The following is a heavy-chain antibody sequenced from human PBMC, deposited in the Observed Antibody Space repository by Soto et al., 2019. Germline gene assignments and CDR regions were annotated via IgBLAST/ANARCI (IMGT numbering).Heavy chain of an antibody. V-gene: IGHV1-2*02. CDR2: INPNSGDT. CDR3: ARERITPAAILRYYYYYGMDV. Sequence: ASVKVSCKASGYTFTDYYVHWLRQAPGPGLEWVGWINPNSGDTKYAQKFQGRVTLTRDTSITTAYMELRSLESDDTAVFYCARERITPAAILRYYYYYGMDVWGQGTTVTVSS. CDR1: GYTFTDYY. D-gene: IGHD2-2*02. J-gene: IGHJ6*02.